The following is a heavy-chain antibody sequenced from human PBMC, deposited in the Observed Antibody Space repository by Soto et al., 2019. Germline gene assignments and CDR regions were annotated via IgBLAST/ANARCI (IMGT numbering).Heavy chain of an antibody. CDR2: IFRDGNTK. V-gene: IGHV3-33*01. CDR1: GFSFSNYG. J-gene: IGHJ5*02. Sequence: PGGSLRLSCAASGFSFSNYGMHWVRQAPGKGLEWVAAIFRDGNTKQYADSVKGRFSVSRDNSQNTLYLQMNSLRAEDTAVYYCARDRWFDPWGQGTLVTVSS. CDR3: ARDRWFDP.